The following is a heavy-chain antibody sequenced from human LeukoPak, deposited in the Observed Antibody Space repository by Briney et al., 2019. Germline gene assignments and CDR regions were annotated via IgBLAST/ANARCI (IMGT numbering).Heavy chain of an antibody. CDR1: GFTFSSYA. CDR3: ARDRRMITFGGVIV. J-gene: IGHJ4*02. CDR2: ISYDGSNK. V-gene: IGHV3-30*04. Sequence: GGSLRLSCAASGFTFSSYAMHWVRQAPGKGLEWVAVISYDGSNKYYADSVKGRFTISRDNSKNTLYLQMNSLRAEGTAVYYCARDRRMITFGGVIVRGQGTLVTVSS. D-gene: IGHD3-16*02.